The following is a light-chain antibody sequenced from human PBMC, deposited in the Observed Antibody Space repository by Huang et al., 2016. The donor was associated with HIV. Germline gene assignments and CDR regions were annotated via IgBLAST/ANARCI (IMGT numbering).Light chain of an antibody. CDR3: QQANSFPYT. Sequence: DIQLTQSPSSVSASVGDRVTITCRASQGIGTWLAWYQQKPGKAPKLLIYSTSSLQSGVPERFSGSGSGADFTLTISSLQPEDFATYYCQQANSFPYTFGQGTKLEIK. CDR2: STS. V-gene: IGKV1-12*01. CDR1: QGIGTW. J-gene: IGKJ2*01.